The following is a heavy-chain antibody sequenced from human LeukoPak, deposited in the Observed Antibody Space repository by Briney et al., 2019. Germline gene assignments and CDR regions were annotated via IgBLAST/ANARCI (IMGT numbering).Heavy chain of an antibody. V-gene: IGHV4-30-4*08. D-gene: IGHD7-27*01. CDR1: GGSISSGDYY. Sequence: SQTLSLTCTVSGGSISSGDYYWSWIRQPPGKGLEWIGYIYYSRSTYYNPSLKSRVTISVDTSKNQFSLKLSSVTAADTAVYYCARLLTGNWFDPWGQGTLVTVSS. CDR2: IYYSRST. CDR3: ARLLTGNWFDP. J-gene: IGHJ5*02.